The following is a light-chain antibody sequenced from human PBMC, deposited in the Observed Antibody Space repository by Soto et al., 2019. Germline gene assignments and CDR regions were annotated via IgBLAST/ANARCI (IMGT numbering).Light chain of an antibody. Sequence: ETVMTQSPATLSASPGERAPLSCRASQSVNTNLAWYQQKPGQAPRLLIYDASTRATGIPASFSGSGSGTDFTLTISRLEPEDFAVYYCQQYGSSRTFGQGTNVDI. CDR2: DAS. V-gene: IGKV3-15*01. CDR1: QSVNTN. J-gene: IGKJ1*01. CDR3: QQYGSSRT.